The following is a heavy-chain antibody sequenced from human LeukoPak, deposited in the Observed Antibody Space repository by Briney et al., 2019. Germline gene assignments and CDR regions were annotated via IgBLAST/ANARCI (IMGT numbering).Heavy chain of an antibody. J-gene: IGHJ4*02. CDR1: GGSISGYY. V-gene: IGHV4-59*08. CDR3: ARHLDYYGSGSYEY. D-gene: IGHD3-10*01. Sequence: MTSETLSLTCTVSGGSISGYYWSWIRQPPGKGLEWIGYISYSGSTNYNPSLKSRVTISVDTSKSQFSLKLSSVTAADTAVYYCARHLDYYGSGSYEYWGQGTLVTVPS. CDR2: ISYSGST.